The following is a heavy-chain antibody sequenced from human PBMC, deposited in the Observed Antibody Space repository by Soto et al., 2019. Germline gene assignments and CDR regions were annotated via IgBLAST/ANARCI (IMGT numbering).Heavy chain of an antibody. J-gene: IGHJ4*02. CDR3: TNHEGDPVTQSSFDY. CDR1: GFPFSSFA. V-gene: IGHV3-23*01. CDR2: IFGGGHGA. Sequence: EVQLLESGGGLVQPGGSLRLSCAASGFPFSSFAMSWVRQAPGKGLEWVSTIFGGGHGAFYADSVKGRFTISRDNSQNTLYLQMHSLRPGDTAVYYGTNHEGDPVTQSSFDYWGQGTLVIDSS. D-gene: IGHD2-21*02.